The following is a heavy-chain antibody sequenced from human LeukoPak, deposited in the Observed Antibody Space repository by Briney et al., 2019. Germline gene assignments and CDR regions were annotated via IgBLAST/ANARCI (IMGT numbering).Heavy chain of an antibody. V-gene: IGHV4-59*01. J-gene: IGHJ4*02. CDR1: GGSISNYY. D-gene: IGHD6-19*01. CDR3: ARDPSYFSGHFDY. CDR2: MYYSGST. Sequence: SETLSLTCTVAGGSISNYYWNWVRQPPGKGLEWIGYMYYSGSTNYNPSLQSRVTISVDTSKNQFSLKLSSVTAADTAVYYCARDPSYFSGHFDYWGQGSLVTVSS.